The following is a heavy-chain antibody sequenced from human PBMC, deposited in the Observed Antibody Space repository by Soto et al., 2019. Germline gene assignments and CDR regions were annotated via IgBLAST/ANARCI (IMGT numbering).Heavy chain of an antibody. CDR2: IYYSGST. CDR1: GGSISSSSYY. D-gene: IGHD1-26*01. J-gene: IGHJ4*02. CDR3: ARSVGAFDY. Sequence: TLSLTCTVSGGSISSSSYYWGWIRQPPGKGLEWIGSIYYSGSTYYNPSLKSRVTISVDTSKNQFSLKLSSVTAADTAVYYCARSVGAFDYWGQGTLVPSPQ. V-gene: IGHV4-39*01.